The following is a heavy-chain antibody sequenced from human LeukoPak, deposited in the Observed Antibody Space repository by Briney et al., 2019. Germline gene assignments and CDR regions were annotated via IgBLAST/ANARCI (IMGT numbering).Heavy chain of an antibody. CDR3: ARDGNLDY. V-gene: IGHV1-2*02. Sequence: ASVKVSCKASGGTFSSYAISWVRQAPGQGLEWMGLISPNSGDTNYAQKFQGRVTMTRDTSISTAYMEVSGLRSDDTAVYYCARDGNLDYWGQGTLVTVSS. CDR2: ISPNSGDT. CDR1: GGTFSSYA. J-gene: IGHJ4*02.